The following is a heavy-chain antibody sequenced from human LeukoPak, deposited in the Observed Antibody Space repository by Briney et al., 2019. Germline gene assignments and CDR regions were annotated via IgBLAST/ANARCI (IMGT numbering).Heavy chain of an antibody. Sequence: PSETLSLTCTVSGGSISSYYWSWIRQPPGKGLEWIGYIYYSGSTNYNPSLKSRVTISVDTSKNQFSLKLSSVTAADTAVYYCARDGFDYYDSSPEHYMDVWGKGTTVTISS. CDR1: GGSISSYY. V-gene: IGHV4-59*01. CDR2: IYYSGST. D-gene: IGHD3-22*01. CDR3: ARDGFDYYDSSPEHYMDV. J-gene: IGHJ6*03.